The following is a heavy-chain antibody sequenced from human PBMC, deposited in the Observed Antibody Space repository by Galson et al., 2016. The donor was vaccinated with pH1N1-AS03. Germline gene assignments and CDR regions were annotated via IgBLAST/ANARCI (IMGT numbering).Heavy chain of an antibody. J-gene: IGHJ3*01. CDR2: FIPIFGTT. V-gene: IGHV1-69*05. D-gene: IGHD1-7*01. Sequence: SVKVSCKASGGTFDNHPINWVRQAPGQGLEWKGGFIPIFGTTNYAPKYQGRVTFTTDDSTTTVYMELSNLRSEDTAVYYCARNSDSLGAFDVWGQGTLLSVSS. CDR3: ARNSDSLGAFDV. CDR1: GGTFDNHP.